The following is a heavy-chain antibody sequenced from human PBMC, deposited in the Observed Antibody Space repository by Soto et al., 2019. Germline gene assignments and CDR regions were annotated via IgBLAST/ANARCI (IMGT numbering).Heavy chain of an antibody. Sequence: SGGSLRLSCEASGFTFSSYAMSWVRQAPGKGLEWVSGIDGRGSVTYYADAVKGRFIISRDKSKNTMYMEMSSLRAEDTAVYYCVKDGSCSGGYCYGYRPASWGQGTLVTVSS. CDR1: GFTFSSYA. J-gene: IGHJ5*02. V-gene: IGHV3-23*01. CDR2: IDGRGSVT. D-gene: IGHD3-22*01. CDR3: VKDGSCSGGYCYGYRPAS.